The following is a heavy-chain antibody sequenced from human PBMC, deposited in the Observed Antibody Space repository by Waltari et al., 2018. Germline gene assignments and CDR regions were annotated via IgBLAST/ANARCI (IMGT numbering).Heavy chain of an antibody. CDR2: INPNSGGT. J-gene: IGHJ4*02. CDR3: ARGYDILTGYYTPASLDY. CDR1: GYTFTGYY. V-gene: IGHV1-2*06. Sequence: QVQLVQSGAEVKKPGASVKVSCKASGYTFTGYYMHWVRQAPGQGREWMGRINPNSGGTNYAQKFQGSVTMTRDTSISTAYMELSRLRSDDTAVYYCARGYDILTGYYTPASLDYWGQGTLVTVSS. D-gene: IGHD3-9*01.